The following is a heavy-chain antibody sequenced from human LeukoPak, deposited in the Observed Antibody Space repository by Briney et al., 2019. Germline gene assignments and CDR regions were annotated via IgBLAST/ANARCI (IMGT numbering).Heavy chain of an antibody. CDR3: ARDKIVGATVLDY. D-gene: IGHD1-26*01. CDR2: MKQDGSEE. J-gene: IGHJ4*02. V-gene: IGHV3-7*03. CDR1: GFTFSTYW. Sequence: GGSLRLSCAASGFTFSTYWMSWVRQAPGKGLEWVANMKQDGSEEYYVDSVKGRFTISRDNAKNSLYLQMSSLRAEDTAVYYCARDKIVGATVLDYWGQGTLVTVSS.